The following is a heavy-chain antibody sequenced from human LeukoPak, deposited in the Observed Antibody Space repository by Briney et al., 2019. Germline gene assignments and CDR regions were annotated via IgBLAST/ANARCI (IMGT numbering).Heavy chain of an antibody. V-gene: IGHV3-23*01. Sequence: GGSLRLSCAASGFTFSSYAMSWVRQAPGKGLEWVSAISGSGGSTYYADSVKGRFTISRDNSNNTLYLQMNSLRAEDTAVYYCAKSPSVATTPIFDYWGQGTLLTVSS. CDR1: GFTFSSYA. D-gene: IGHD5-24*01. CDR2: ISGSGGST. CDR3: AKSPSVATTPIFDY. J-gene: IGHJ4*02.